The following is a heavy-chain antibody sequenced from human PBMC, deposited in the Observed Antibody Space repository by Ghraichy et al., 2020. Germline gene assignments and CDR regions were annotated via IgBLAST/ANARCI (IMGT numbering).Heavy chain of an antibody. CDR1: GFTFSSYG. J-gene: IGHJ6*02. CDR3: AKGELKGYYYGMDV. Sequence: GGSLRLSCAASGFTFSSYGMHWVRQAPGKGLEWVAVISYDGSNKYYADSVKGRFTISRDNSKNTLYLQMNSLRAEDTAGYYCAKGELKGYYYGMDVWGQGTTVTVSS. CDR2: ISYDGSNK. V-gene: IGHV3-30*18.